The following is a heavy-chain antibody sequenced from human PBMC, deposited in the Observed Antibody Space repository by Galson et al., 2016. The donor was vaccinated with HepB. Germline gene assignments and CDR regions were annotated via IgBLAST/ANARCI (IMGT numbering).Heavy chain of an antibody. Sequence: SLRLSCAASEYTFRSYSMSWVRQAPGKGLEWISYITASGTTYYADSVEGRFTISRDNAKDSLYLQRNSLRVEDTAVFFCAGDGGKSNGFPFDLWGRGTLVTASS. D-gene: IGHD5-18*01. J-gene: IGHJ5*02. CDR2: ITASGTT. CDR1: EYTFRSYS. V-gene: IGHV3-48*01. CDR3: AGDGGKSNGFPFDL.